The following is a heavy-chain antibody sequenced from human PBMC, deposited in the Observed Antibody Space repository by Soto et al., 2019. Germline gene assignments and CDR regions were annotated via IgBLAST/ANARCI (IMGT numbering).Heavy chain of an antibody. D-gene: IGHD6-13*01. CDR2: IGTAGDP. Sequence: EVQLVESGGGLVQPGGSLRLSCAASGFTFSSYDMHWVRQATGKGLEWVSAIGTAGDPYYPGSVKGRFTISRENAKNSLYLQMNSLRAGDTAVYYCARGSSWSKKGPYWYFDLWGRATLVTVSS. CDR1: GFTFSSYD. CDR3: ARGSSWSKKGPYWYFDL. V-gene: IGHV3-13*05. J-gene: IGHJ2*01.